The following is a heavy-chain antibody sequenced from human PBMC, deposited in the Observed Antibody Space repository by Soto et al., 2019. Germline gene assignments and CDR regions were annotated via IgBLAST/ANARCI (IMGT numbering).Heavy chain of an antibody. CDR1: GGSISSGGYY. CDR3: ARTYYYYGSGFYFDY. Sequence: SETLSLTCTVSGGSISSGGYYWSWIREHPGKGLEWIGYIYYSGSTYYNPSLKSRVTISVDTSKNQFSLKLSSVTAADTAVYYCARTYYYYGSGFYFDYWGQGTLVTAPQ. J-gene: IGHJ4*02. CDR2: IYYSGST. D-gene: IGHD3-10*01. V-gene: IGHV4-31*03.